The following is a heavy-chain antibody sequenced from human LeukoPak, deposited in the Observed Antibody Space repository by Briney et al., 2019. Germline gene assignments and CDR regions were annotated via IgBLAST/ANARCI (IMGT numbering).Heavy chain of an antibody. CDR3: ARGTVTTHNWFDP. J-gene: IGHJ5*02. D-gene: IGHD4-11*01. CDR1: GYXFTSYW. CDR2: IDPSDSYT. V-gene: IGHV5-10-1*01. Sequence: GESLRISCNGSGYXFTSYWISWVRQMPGKGLEWMGRIDPSDSYTDYSPSFQGHVTISADKSISTAYLQWSRLKASDTAMYFCARGTVTTHNWFDPWGQGTLVTVSS.